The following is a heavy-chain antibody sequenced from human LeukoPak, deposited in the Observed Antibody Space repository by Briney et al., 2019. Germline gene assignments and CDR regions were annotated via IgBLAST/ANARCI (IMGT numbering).Heavy chain of an antibody. CDR1: GGTFSSYT. Sequence: SVKVSCKASGGTFSSYTISWVRRAPGQGLEWMGRIIPILGIANYAQKFQGRVTIIADKSTSTAYMELSSLRSEDTAVYYCARVGLGYFDYWGQGTLVTVSS. CDR3: ARVGLGYFDY. CDR2: IIPILGIA. V-gene: IGHV1-69*02. J-gene: IGHJ4*02. D-gene: IGHD6-19*01.